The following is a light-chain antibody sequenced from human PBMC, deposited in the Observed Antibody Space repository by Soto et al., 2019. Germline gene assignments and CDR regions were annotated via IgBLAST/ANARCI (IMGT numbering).Light chain of an antibody. Sequence: DIVMTQSPDSLAVSLGERATINCKSSQRVLYSSNNKNYLAWYQQKPGQPPKLLIYWASTRESGVPDRFSGSGSGTDFTLTISSLQAEDVAVYYCQQYYNPPRTFGQGTKVEVK. V-gene: IGKV4-1*01. CDR1: QRVLYSSNNKNY. J-gene: IGKJ1*01. CDR2: WAS. CDR3: QQYYNPPRT.